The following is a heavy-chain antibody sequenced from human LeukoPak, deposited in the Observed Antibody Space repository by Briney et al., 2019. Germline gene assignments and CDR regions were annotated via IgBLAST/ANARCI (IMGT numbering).Heavy chain of an antibody. J-gene: IGHJ4*02. V-gene: IGHV4-4*02. CDR3: ARAGQGYCTSTSCYLSLDF. CDR2: IYHSGST. Sequence: SETLSLTCAVSGGSISSSNWWSWVRQPPGKGREWIGQIYHSGSTNYNPSLKSRVAMSIDKSKNQFSLNVNSVTAADTAVYYCARAGQGYCTSTSCYLSLDFWGQGTLVTASS. D-gene: IGHD2-2*01. CDR1: GGSISSSNW.